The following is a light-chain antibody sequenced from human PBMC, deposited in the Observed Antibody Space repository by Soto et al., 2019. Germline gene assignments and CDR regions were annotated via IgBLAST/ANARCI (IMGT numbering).Light chain of an antibody. CDR1: QSISRY. J-gene: IGKJ1*01. CDR3: QQYGSSPPT. V-gene: IGKV3-20*01. Sequence: VGLTQSPGTLSLSPWERTRLSCRASQSISRYLAWYQQKPGQGPRLLIYGASSRATGTPDRFSGSGSGTDFTLTINRLEPEDFALYYCQQYGSSPPTFGQGTKVDIK. CDR2: GAS.